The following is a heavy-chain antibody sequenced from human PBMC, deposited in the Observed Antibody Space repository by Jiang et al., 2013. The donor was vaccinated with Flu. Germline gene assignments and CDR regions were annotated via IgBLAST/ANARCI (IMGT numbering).Heavy chain of an antibody. Sequence: SNSAAWNWIRQSPSRGLEWLGRTYYRSKWYNDYAVSVKSRITINPDTSKNQFSLQLNSVTPEDTAVYYCARGYYDSSGYPTNWFDPWGQGTLVTVSS. CDR3: ARGYYDSSGYPTNWFDP. D-gene: IGHD3-22*01. CDR2: TYYRSKWYN. J-gene: IGHJ5*02. V-gene: IGHV6-1*01. CDR1: SNSAA.